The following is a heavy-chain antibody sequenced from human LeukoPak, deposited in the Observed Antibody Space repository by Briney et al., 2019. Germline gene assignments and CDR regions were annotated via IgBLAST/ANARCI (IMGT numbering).Heavy chain of an antibody. Sequence: SETLSLTCTVSGGSISSYYWSWIRQPPGKGLEWIGYIYYSGSTSYNPSLKSRVTISVDTSKNQFSLKLTSVTAADTAVYYCARSYAEETSSYDYWGQGTLVTVSS. CDR1: GGSISSYY. CDR3: ARSYAEETSSYDY. V-gene: IGHV4-59*01. D-gene: IGHD4-17*01. J-gene: IGHJ4*02. CDR2: IYYSGST.